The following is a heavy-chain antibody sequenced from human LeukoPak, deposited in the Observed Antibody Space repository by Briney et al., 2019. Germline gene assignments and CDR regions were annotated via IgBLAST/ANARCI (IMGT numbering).Heavy chain of an antibody. CDR2: TYYTGSI. Sequence: SETLSLTCTVSGGSITTSGYFGSWIRQHPGKGLEWIRYTYYTGSIYYNPSLKSRVTISVDTSKNQFSLKLSSVTAADTAVYYCAREDYYESSGYYVYFFDSWGQGTLVTVCS. J-gene: IGHJ4*02. D-gene: IGHD3-22*01. V-gene: IGHV4-31*03. CDR3: AREDYYESSGYYVYFFDS. CDR1: GGSITTSGYF.